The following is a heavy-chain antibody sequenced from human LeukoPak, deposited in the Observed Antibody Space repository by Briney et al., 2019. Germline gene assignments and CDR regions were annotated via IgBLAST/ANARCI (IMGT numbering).Heavy chain of an antibody. V-gene: IGHV3-30-3*01. J-gene: IGHJ4*02. CDR2: ISYDGSNK. CDR1: GFTFSSYA. CDR3: ARDPYSGSYSGRGYFDY. D-gene: IGHD1-26*01. Sequence: PGGSLRLSCAASGFTFSSYAMHWVRQAPGKGLEWVAVISYDGSNKYYADSVKGRFTISRDNSKNTLYLQMNSLRAEDTAAYYCARDPYSGSYSGRGYFDYWGQGTLVTVSS.